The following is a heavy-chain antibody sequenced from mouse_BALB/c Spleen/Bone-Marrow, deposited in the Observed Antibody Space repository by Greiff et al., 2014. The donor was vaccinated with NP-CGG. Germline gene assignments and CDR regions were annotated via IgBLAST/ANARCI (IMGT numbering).Heavy chain of an antibody. Sequence: VMLVESGPGLVAPSQSLSITCTVSGFSLTDYGVSWIRQPPGKGLEWLGGIWGGGSTYYNSTLKSRLSISKDNSKSQVFLKMNSLQTDATAMYYCAKHDTTVVLDYWGQGTTLTVSS. CDR1: GFSLTDYG. CDR3: AKHDTTVVLDY. J-gene: IGHJ2*01. V-gene: IGHV2-6-5*01. D-gene: IGHD1-1*01. CDR2: IWGGGST.